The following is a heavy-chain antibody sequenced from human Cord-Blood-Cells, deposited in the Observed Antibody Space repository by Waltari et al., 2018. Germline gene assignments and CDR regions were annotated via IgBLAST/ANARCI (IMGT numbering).Heavy chain of an antibody. D-gene: IGHD6-19*01. CDR2: INHSGST. CDR1: GGSFSGYY. CDR3: ARGEAAGN. Sequence: QVQLQQWGAGLLKPSETLSLTCAVYGGSFSGYYWSWIRQPPGKGLEWIGEINHSGSTNYNPSLKSRVTISVDTSKNQFSLKLSSVTAADTAVYYCARGEAAGNWGQGTLVTVSS. J-gene: IGHJ4*02. V-gene: IGHV4-34*01.